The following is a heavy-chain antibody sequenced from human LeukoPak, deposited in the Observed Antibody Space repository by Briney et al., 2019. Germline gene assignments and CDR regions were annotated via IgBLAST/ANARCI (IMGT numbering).Heavy chain of an antibody. D-gene: IGHD3-10*01. CDR3: ARAPPRYGSGSFHFDF. Sequence: GGSLRLSCAVSGLTFSSYSMNWVRQAPGKGLEWVASVSPSSSYIYYADSVKGRFTISRDNAKNSLYLQTHSLRDEDTAVYYCARAPPRYGSGSFHFDFWGQGTLVTVSS. V-gene: IGHV3-21*01. CDR2: VSPSSSYI. J-gene: IGHJ4*02. CDR1: GLTFSSYS.